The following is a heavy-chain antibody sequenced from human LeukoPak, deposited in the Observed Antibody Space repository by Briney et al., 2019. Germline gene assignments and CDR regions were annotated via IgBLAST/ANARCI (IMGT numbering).Heavy chain of an antibody. CDR3: ARDRMASITIFGVVIRPNWFDP. J-gene: IGHJ5*02. D-gene: IGHD3-3*01. CDR2: INYSGST. V-gene: IGHV4-34*01. CDR1: GGPFSGYY. Sequence: PSETLSLTCAVYGGPFSGYYWSWIRQPPGKGLEWIGEINYSGSTNYNASLESRVTISADTSKKQFTLKLSSVTAADTAVYYCARDRMASITIFGVVIRPNWFDPWGQGTLVTVSS.